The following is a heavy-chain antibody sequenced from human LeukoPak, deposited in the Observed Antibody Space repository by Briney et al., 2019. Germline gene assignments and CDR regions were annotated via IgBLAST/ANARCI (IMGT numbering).Heavy chain of an antibody. Sequence: GGSLRLSCAASGFTFSDYYMSWIRQAPGKGLEWVSYISSSGSTIYYADSVKGRFTTSRDNAKNSLYLQMNSLRAEDTAVYYCARGTLPAAISGSLAGFRFDPWGQGTLVTVSS. CDR1: GFTFSDYY. CDR3: ARGTLPAAISGSLAGFRFDP. D-gene: IGHD2-2*01. V-gene: IGHV3-11*04. J-gene: IGHJ5*02. CDR2: ISSSGSTI.